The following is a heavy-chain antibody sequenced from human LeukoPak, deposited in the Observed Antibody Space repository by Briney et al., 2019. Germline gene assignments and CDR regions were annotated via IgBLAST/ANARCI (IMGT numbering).Heavy chain of an antibody. CDR3: ARARLDYYGSGSYRYAFDI. CDR1: GFTFSSYS. CDR2: ISSSSSYI. J-gene: IGHJ3*02. D-gene: IGHD3-10*01. V-gene: IGHV3-21*01. Sequence: GGSLRLSCAASGFTFSSYSMIWVRQAPGKGLEWVSSISSSSSYIYYADSVKGRFTISRDNAKNSLYLQMNSLRAEDTAVYYCARARLDYYGSGSYRYAFDIWGQGTMVTVSS.